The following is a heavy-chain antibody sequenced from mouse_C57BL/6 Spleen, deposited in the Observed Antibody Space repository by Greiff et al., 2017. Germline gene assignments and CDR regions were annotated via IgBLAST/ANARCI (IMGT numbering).Heavy chain of an antibody. Sequence: QVQLQQSGPGLVQPSQSLSITCTVSGFSLTSYGVHWVRQPPGQGLEWLGVIWSGGSTDYNAAFISRLSISKDNSTSQVFFKMNSLQADDTAIYYCALPYDYDGGFDYWGQGTTLTVSS. J-gene: IGHJ2*01. CDR1: GFSLTSYG. CDR2: IWSGGST. CDR3: ALPYDYDGGFDY. V-gene: IGHV2-4*01. D-gene: IGHD2-4*01.